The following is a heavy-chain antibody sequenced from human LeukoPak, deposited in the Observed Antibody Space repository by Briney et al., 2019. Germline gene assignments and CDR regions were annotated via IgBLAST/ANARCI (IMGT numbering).Heavy chain of an antibody. CDR2: TKEDGSEK. J-gene: IGHJ4*02. CDR3: AVSRGEYSSSRPFDY. CDR1: GFAFCSYW. V-gene: IGHV3-7*01. D-gene: IGHD6-6*01. Sequence: GGSLRLSCAASGFAFCSYWMSWVRQAPGKGREWVANTKEDGSEKYYVDSVKGRFTISRDNAKNSLYLQMNSLRAEDTAVYYCAVSRGEYSSSRPFDYWGQGTLVTVSS.